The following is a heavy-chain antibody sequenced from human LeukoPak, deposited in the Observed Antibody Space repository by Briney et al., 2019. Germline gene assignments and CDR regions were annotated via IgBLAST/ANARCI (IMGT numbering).Heavy chain of an antibody. Sequence: ASVKVSCKVSGGTFSSYAISWVRQAPGQGLEWMGGIIPIFGTANYAQKFQGRVTITADESTSTAYMELSGLRSEDTAVYYCAKSLLRVVWAYCGGDCYSFDYWGQGTLVTVSS. J-gene: IGHJ4*02. D-gene: IGHD2-21*01. CDR3: AKSLLRVVWAYCGGDCYSFDY. V-gene: IGHV1-69*13. CDR2: IIPIFGTA. CDR1: GGTFSSYA.